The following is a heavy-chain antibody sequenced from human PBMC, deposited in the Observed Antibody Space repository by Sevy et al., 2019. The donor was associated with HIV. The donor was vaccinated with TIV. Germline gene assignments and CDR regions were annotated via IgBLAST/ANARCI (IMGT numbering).Heavy chain of an antibody. CDR2: IIPIFGTA. J-gene: IGHJ5*02. Sequence: ASVKVSCKASGGTFSSYAISWVRQAPGQGLEWMGGIIPIFGTANYAQKFQGRVTITADESTSTAYMELSSLRSEDTAVYYCARIPEPVIAAAGHFNNWFDPWGQGTLVTVSS. CDR3: ARIPEPVIAAAGHFNNWFDP. V-gene: IGHV1-69*01. CDR1: GGTFSSYA. D-gene: IGHD6-13*01.